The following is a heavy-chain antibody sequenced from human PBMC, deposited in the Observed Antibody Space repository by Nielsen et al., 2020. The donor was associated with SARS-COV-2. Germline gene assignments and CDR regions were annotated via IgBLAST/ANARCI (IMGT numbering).Heavy chain of an antibody. CDR3: AKELGYYDSSGYRGY. D-gene: IGHD3-22*01. Sequence: GESLKISCAASGFTFSSYWMSWVRQAPGKGLEWVANIKQDGSEKYYVDSVKGRFTISRDNAKNSLYLQMNSLRAEDTAVYYCAKELGYYDSSGYRGYWGQGTLVTVSS. J-gene: IGHJ4*02. CDR2: IKQDGSEK. V-gene: IGHV3-7*01. CDR1: GFTFSSYW.